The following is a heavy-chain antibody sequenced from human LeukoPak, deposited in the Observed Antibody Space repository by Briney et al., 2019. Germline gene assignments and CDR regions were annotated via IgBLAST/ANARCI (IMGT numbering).Heavy chain of an antibody. J-gene: IGHJ4*02. D-gene: IGHD4-17*01. CDR1: GYTFIGYY. V-gene: IGHV1-2*06. CDR3: ARDWSMTTLDY. Sequence: ASVKVSCKASGYTFIGYYMHWVRQAPGQGLEWMGRINPNSGGTDYAQKFQGRVTMTRDSSISIAYLEFSSLRSDDTAVYCCARDWSMTTLDYWGQGTLVTVSS. CDR2: INPNSGGT.